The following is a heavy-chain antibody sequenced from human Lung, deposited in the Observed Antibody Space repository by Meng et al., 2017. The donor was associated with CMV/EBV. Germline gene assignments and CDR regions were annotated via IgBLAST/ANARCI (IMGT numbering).Heavy chain of an antibody. J-gene: IGHJ4*02. V-gene: IGHV4-30-4*01. CDR2: VYYTGGT. D-gene: IGHD5-18*01. CDR3: ARGSNTAMAYFDS. Sequence: QLHLQGPGPGLVKASQTLSLTWSVSCGSITGGDYYWSWIRQPPGKGLEWIGCVYYTGGTYDNPSLKSRLSMSVDTSNNQFFLNLTSVTAADTAFYFCARGSNTAMAYFDSWGLGTLVTVSS. CDR1: CGSITGGDYY.